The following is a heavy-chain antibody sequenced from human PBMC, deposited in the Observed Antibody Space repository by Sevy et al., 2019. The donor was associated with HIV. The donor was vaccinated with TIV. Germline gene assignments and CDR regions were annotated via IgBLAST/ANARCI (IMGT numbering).Heavy chain of an antibody. J-gene: IGHJ4*02. CDR1: RFIFNDYG. CDR2: IQYDGNDK. V-gene: IGHV3-30*02. CDR3: ARNTAAAGAGGFDY. Sequence: GGSLRLSCAASRFIFNDYGMHWVRQAPGKGLEWVAFIQYDGNDKFYADSVRGRFTISRDNSKNMLFLQMNSVRSEDTAMYYCARNTAAAGAGGFDYWGQGTLVTVSS. D-gene: IGHD2-8*02.